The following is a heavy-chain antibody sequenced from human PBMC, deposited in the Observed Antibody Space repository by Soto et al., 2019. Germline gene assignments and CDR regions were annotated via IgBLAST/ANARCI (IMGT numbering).Heavy chain of an antibody. V-gene: IGHV1-2*02. Sequence: GASVKVSCKASGYTFTGYYIHWVRQAPGQGLEWMGWINPKSGDTKYAQKFQGRATVTRDTSISTAYMELSSLRADDTAVYYCARSSGGYWYNGMEVWGQGTTVTVSS. J-gene: IGHJ6*02. D-gene: IGHD1-26*01. CDR1: GYTFTGYY. CDR2: INPKSGDT. CDR3: ARSSGGYWYNGMEV.